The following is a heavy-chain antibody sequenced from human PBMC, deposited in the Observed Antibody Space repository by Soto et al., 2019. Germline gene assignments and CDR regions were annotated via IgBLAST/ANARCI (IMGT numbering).Heavy chain of an antibody. Sequence: EVQLLESGGGLVQPGGSLRLSCAASGFTITGYVMSWVRQAPGKGLEWVSSISGGGGSAYYADSVNGRFTISRDDSKNTLSLQMNSLRAEDTAVYYCATRGHIVLLASALKLVVDPWGQGTLVTVSS. CDR1: GFTITGYV. V-gene: IGHV3-23*01. CDR2: ISGGGGSA. CDR3: ATRGHIVLLASALKLVVDP. J-gene: IGHJ5*02. D-gene: IGHD2-8*02.